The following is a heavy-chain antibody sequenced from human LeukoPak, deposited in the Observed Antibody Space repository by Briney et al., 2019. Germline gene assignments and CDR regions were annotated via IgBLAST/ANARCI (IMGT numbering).Heavy chain of an antibody. V-gene: IGHV3-23*01. J-gene: IGHJ3*02. CDR2: MGVSGDNV. CDR1: GFTFSAYG. Sequence: GGSLRLSCAASGFTFSAYGVTWVRQAPGKGLEWVSSMGVSGDNVHYADSVKGRSAISRDNSKNTLYLQMNSLRAEDAAVYYCAKDPNGDYVGAFDTWGQGTMVIVSS. CDR3: AKDPNGDYVGAFDT. D-gene: IGHD4-17*01.